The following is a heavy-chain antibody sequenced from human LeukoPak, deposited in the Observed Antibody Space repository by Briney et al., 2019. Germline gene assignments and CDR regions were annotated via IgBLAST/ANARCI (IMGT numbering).Heavy chain of an antibody. Sequence: ASVKVSCKASTYNLTSYGISWVRQAPGQGLEWMGWISAYNGNTNYAQKFQGRVTMTRDTSISTAYMELSRLRSDDTAVYYCARAGSRDSSGPDYWGQGTLVTVSS. D-gene: IGHD3-22*01. CDR3: ARAGSRDSSGPDY. CDR1: TYNLTSYG. V-gene: IGHV1-18*01. J-gene: IGHJ4*02. CDR2: ISAYNGNT.